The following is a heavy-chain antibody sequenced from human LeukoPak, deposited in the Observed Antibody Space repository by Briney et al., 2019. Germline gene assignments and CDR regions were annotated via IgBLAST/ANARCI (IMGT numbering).Heavy chain of an antibody. V-gene: IGHV1-8*02. D-gene: IGHD3-22*01. CDR3: ARGLPPRRNYDSSGYYSYYFDY. J-gene: IGHJ4*02. CDR2: MNPNSGNT. CDR1: GYTFTSYD. Sequence: ASVKVSCKASGYTFTSYDINWVRQATGQGLEWMGWMNPNSGNTGYAQKVQGRVTMTTDTSTTTAYMELRSLRSDDTAVYYCARGLPPRRNYDSSGYYSYYFDYWGQGTLVTVSS.